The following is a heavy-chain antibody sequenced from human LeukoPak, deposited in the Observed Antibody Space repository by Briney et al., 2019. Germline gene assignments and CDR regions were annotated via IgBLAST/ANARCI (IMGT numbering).Heavy chain of an antibody. D-gene: IGHD1-26*01. Sequence: SQTLSLTCAISGDSVSSNGAAWNWIRQSPSRGLEWLGRTYYRSKWYNDYAVSVKSRITINPDTSKNQFSLHLNSVTPEDTAVYYCAKGGGRDWYFDLWGRGPLVTVPS. CDR2: TYYRSKWYN. J-gene: IGHJ2*01. CDR3: AKGGGRDWYFDL. CDR1: GDSVSSNGAA. V-gene: IGHV6-1*01.